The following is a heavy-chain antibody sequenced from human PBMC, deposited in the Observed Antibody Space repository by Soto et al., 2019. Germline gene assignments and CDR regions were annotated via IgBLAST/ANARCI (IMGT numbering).Heavy chain of an antibody. CDR2: IYHSGST. CDR3: ARDLETWFVDRAYNWFDS. J-gene: IGHJ5*01. Sequence: SETLSLTCAVSGGSISNSKWWSWVRQPPGKGLEWIGEIYHSGSTNYNPSLKRRVTISVDKSKNQFSLKLSSVTAADTAVYYCARDLETWFVDRAYNWFDSWGQGTLVTVSS. CDR1: GGSISNSKW. D-gene: IGHD3-10*01. V-gene: IGHV4-4*02.